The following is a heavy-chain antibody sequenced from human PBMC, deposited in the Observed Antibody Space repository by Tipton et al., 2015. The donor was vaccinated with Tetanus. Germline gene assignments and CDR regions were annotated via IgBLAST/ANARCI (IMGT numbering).Heavy chain of an antibody. CDR1: GFPFGTYW. CDR3: ASGSTLDY. CDR2: ISSTSTYI. Sequence: SLRLSCAASGFPFGTYWMHWVRQAPGRGPEWISSISSTSTYIYYADSVKGRFTISRDNAKNSLYLQMNSLRAEDTALYYCASGSTLDYWGPGILVTVSS. J-gene: IGHJ4*02. V-gene: IGHV3-21*06.